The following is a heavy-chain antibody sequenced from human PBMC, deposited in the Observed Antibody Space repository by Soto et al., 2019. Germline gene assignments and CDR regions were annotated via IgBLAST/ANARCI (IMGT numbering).Heavy chain of an antibody. CDR1: GFTVSSNY. Sequence: VQLVESGGGLVQPGGSLRLSCAASGFTVSSNYMSWVRQAPGKGLEWVSVIYSGGSTYYADSVKGRFTISRDNSKNTLYLQMNSLRAEDTAVYYCARDRCSGGSCYLDDAFDIWGQGTMVTVSS. CDR3: ARDRCSGGSCYLDDAFDI. J-gene: IGHJ3*02. V-gene: IGHV3-66*01. D-gene: IGHD2-15*01. CDR2: IYSGGST.